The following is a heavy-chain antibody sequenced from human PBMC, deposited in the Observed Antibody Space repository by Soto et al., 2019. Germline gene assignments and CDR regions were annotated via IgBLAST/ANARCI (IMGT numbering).Heavy chain of an antibody. Sequence: SETLSLTCTVSGGSISSYYWSWIRQPPGKGLEWIGYIYYSGSTNYNPSLKSRVTISVDTSKNQFSLKLGSVTAADTAVYYCARVGPIVPAASLRYYYMDVWGKGTTVTVSS. V-gene: IGHV4-59*01. CDR1: GGSISSYY. CDR3: ARVGPIVPAASLRYYYMDV. CDR2: IYYSGST. J-gene: IGHJ6*03. D-gene: IGHD2-2*01.